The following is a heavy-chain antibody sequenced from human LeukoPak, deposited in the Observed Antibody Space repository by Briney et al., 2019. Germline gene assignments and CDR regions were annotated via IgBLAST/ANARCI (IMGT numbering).Heavy chain of an antibody. J-gene: IGHJ3*02. CDR1: GGSISSYY. D-gene: IGHD3-22*01. Sequence: SETLSLTCTVSGGSISSYYGSWIRQPPGEGLDWIGYIYYSGSTNYNPSLKSRVTISIDTSKNQFSLKLSSVTAADTAVYYCARAGNYDSSTFDAFDIWGQGTMVTVSS. CDR2: IYYSGST. CDR3: ARAGNYDSSTFDAFDI. V-gene: IGHV4-59*01.